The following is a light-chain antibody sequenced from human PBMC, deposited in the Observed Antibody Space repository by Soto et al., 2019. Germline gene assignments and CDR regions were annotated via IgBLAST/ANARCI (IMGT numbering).Light chain of an antibody. V-gene: IGLV6-57*04. CDR3: RSYDTINEGV. CDR1: SGSIGSTY. CDR2: DNN. Sequence: NFMLTQPHSVSGSPGKTVTISCTRSSGSIGSTYVQWYQQRPGSAPTTVIYDNNQRPSGVPDRFSGSIDRSSNSASLTISGLRTEDEADYYCRSYDTINEGVFGGGTKLTVL. J-gene: IGLJ2*01.